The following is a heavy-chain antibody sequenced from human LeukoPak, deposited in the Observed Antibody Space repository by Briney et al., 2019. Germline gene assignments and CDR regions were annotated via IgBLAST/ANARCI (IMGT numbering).Heavy chain of an antibody. Sequence: GGSLRLSCAASGFTFSDYYMSWVRQAPGKGLEWISYITSTSSTTFYADSVKGRFTISRDNAKNSVYLQMNSLRAEDSGLYYCAREKLYGDPEWTIDYWGQGTLVTVSS. CDR2: ITSTSSTT. D-gene: IGHD4-17*01. J-gene: IGHJ4*02. CDR1: GFTFSDYY. V-gene: IGHV3-11*01. CDR3: AREKLYGDPEWTIDY.